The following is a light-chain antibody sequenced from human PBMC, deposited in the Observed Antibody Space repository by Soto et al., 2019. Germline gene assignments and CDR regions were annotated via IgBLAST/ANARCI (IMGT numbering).Light chain of an antibody. V-gene: IGKV1-9*01. CDR1: QDISNY. J-gene: IGKJ4*01. Sequence: DIQLTQSPSFLSASVGDRFTITWRASQDISNYLAWYQQKPGKAPKFLLYATSTFQSGVPSRFSGSGSGTQFTLTISSLQPEDFATYYCQQVNSYPLTFGGGTKVDIK. CDR2: ATS. CDR3: QQVNSYPLT.